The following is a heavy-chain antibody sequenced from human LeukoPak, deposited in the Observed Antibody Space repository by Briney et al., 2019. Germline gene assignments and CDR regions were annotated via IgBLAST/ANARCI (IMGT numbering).Heavy chain of an antibody. CDR2: IYHSGST. J-gene: IGHJ3*02. V-gene: IGHV4-38-2*02. CDR3: ARDAATTYYYDSSAFDI. D-gene: IGHD3-22*01. Sequence: SETLSLTCTVSGYSISSGYYWGWIRQPPGKGLEWIGSIYHSGSTYYNPSLKSRVTISVDTSKNQFSLKLSSVTAADTAVYYCARDAATTYYYDSSAFDIWGQGTMVTVSS. CDR1: GYSISSGYY.